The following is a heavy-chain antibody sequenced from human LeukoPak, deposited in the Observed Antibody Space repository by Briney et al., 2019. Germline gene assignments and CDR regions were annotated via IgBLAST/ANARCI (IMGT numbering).Heavy chain of an antibody. J-gene: IGHJ4*02. CDR2: IYHSGST. Sequence: PETLSLTCAVSGGSISSSNWWSWVRQPPGKGLEWIGEIYHSGSTNYNPSLKSRVTISVDKSKNQFSLKLSSVTAADTAVYYCARGQRGSYYSGYKIDYWGQGTLVTVSS. CDR1: GGSISSSNW. CDR3: ARGQRGSYYSGYKIDY. V-gene: IGHV4-4*03. D-gene: IGHD5-12*01.